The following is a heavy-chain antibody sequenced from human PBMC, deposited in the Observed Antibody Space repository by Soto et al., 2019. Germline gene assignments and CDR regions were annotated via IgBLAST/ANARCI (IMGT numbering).Heavy chain of an antibody. CDR2: IIPIFGTA. V-gene: IGHV1-69*13. D-gene: IGHD3-22*01. CDR1: GYTFTSYA. Sequence: GASVKVSCKASGYTFTSYAISWVRQAPGQGLEWMGGIIPIFGTANYAQKFQGRVTITADESTSTAYMELSSLRSEDTAVYYCARDNYDSSGYYYIPYYYYGMDVWGQGTTVTVSS. CDR3: ARDNYDSSGYYYIPYYYYGMDV. J-gene: IGHJ6*02.